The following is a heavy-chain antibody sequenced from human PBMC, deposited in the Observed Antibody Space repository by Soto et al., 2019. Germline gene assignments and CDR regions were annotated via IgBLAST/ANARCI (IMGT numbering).Heavy chain of an antibody. J-gene: IGHJ4*02. CDR1: GFSLTTSAAG. D-gene: IGHD1-26*01. CDR2: IFGHGNE. V-gene: IGHV2-5*01. Sequence: QITLKESGPALVKPTQTLTVTCSFSGFSLTTSAAGVGWIRQTPGKALEWLAVIFGHGNEKYSPSLKNRLTVTKDTSKNHVVLTMTNMHPLDSATYYCAHMSDSGTYYFDSWGQGTLVTVSS. CDR3: AHMSDSGTYYFDS.